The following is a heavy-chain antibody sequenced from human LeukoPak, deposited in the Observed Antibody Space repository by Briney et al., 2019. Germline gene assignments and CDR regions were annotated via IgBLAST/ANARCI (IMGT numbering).Heavy chain of an antibody. Sequence: PSETLSLTCTASGGSISSYYWSWIRQPPGKGLEWIGYIYYSGSTNYNPSLKSRVTISVDTSKNQFSLKLSSVTAADTAVYYCARLKYSSSWFNAFDIWGQGTMVTVSS. CDR2: IYYSGST. CDR1: GGSISSYY. V-gene: IGHV4-59*08. J-gene: IGHJ3*02. CDR3: ARLKYSSSWFNAFDI. D-gene: IGHD6-13*01.